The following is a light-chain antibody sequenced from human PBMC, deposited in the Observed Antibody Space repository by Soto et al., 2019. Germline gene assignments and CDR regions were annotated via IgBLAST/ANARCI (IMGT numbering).Light chain of an antibody. CDR2: DDS. Sequence: SYELTQPPSVSVAPGQTAKTTCGGNSIGTKSVHWYQQKPGQAPVLVIYDDSERPSGIPERFSGSNSEDTATLTISRVEAGDEADYACLVWAGRDHPAYVFGTGTKVTVL. CDR1: SIGTKS. CDR3: LVWAGRDHPAYV. V-gene: IGLV3-21*02. J-gene: IGLJ1*01.